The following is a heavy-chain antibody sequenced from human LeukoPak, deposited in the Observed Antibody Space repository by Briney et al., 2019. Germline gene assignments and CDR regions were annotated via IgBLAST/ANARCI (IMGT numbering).Heavy chain of an antibody. Sequence: PSETLSLTCTVSGGSISSGDYYWRWIRQPPGKGLEWIGYIYYSGSTYYNPSLKSRVTISVDTSKNQFSLKLSSVTAADTAVYYCARDYDSSGYYSGPYAFDIWGQGTMVTVSS. D-gene: IGHD3-22*01. CDR2: IYYSGST. V-gene: IGHV4-30-4*01. CDR3: ARDYDSSGYYSGPYAFDI. J-gene: IGHJ3*02. CDR1: GGSISSGDYY.